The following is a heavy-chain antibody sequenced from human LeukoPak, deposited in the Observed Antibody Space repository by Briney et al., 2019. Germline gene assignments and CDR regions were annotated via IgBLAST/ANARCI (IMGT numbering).Heavy chain of an antibody. Sequence: KPSETLSLTCTCSGGPINRNSYYWGWIRQPPGKGLEWIGSIYYIGRPFYNPSLKSRVTISVETAKNPFSLKVGSVTAADAAVYYCASHAGELSVFDTWGRGMLVIVFS. CDR1: GGPINRNSYY. V-gene: IGHV4-39*01. CDR2: IYYIGRP. D-gene: IGHD1-26*01. CDR3: ASHAGELSVFDT. J-gene: IGHJ5*02.